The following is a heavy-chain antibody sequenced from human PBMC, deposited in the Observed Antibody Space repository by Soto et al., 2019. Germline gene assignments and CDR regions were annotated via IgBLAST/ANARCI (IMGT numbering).Heavy chain of an antibody. CDR1: GYSFAVYW. CDR3: ARQIYDSDTGPNFQYYFDS. CDR2: IDPSDSQT. D-gene: IGHD3-22*01. Sequence: GESLKISCKGSGYSFAVYWITWVRQKPGKGLERMGRIDPSDSQTYYSPSFRGHVTISVTKSITTVFLQWSSLRASDTAMYYCARQIYDSDTGPNFQYYFDSWGQGTPVTVSS. V-gene: IGHV5-10-1*01. J-gene: IGHJ4*02.